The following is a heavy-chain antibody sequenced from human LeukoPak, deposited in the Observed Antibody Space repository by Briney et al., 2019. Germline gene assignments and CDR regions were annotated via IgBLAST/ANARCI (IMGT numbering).Heavy chain of an antibody. J-gene: IGHJ4*02. V-gene: IGHV4-4*07. CDR2: IYSSGII. D-gene: IGHD3-3*01. Sequence: SETLSLTCTVSGGSISIYYWSWIRQPAGKAPEWIGRIYSSGIINYNPSLKSRVTMSLDNSKNQLSLKLSYVTAADTAVYCARDTGKSGYPDYWGQGTLVTVSS. CDR3: ARDTGKSGYPDY. CDR1: GGSISIYY.